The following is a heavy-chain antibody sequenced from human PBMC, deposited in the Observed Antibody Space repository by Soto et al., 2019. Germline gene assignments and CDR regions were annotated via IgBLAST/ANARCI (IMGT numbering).Heavy chain of an antibody. Sequence: GGSLRLSCAASGFTFSSYAMSWVRQAPGKGLEWVSAISGSGGSTYYADSVKGRFTISRDNSKNTLYLQMNSLRAEDTAVYYCAKERGLPAAKDYAFDIWGQGTMVTVSS. CDR1: GFTFSSYA. V-gene: IGHV3-23*01. J-gene: IGHJ3*02. D-gene: IGHD2-2*01. CDR2: ISGSGGST. CDR3: AKERGLPAAKDYAFDI.